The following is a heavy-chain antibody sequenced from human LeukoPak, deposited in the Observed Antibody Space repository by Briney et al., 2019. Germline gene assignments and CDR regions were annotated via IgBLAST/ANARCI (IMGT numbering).Heavy chain of an antibody. Sequence: SGGSLRLSCAASGFTFSSYAMSWVRQAPGKGLGWVSAISGSGGSTYYADSVKGRFTIYRDNSNNTLYLQMNSLRAEDTAVYYCAKDRRITLVRSYGMDVWGQGTTVTVSS. J-gene: IGHJ6*02. D-gene: IGHD3-10*01. CDR3: AKDRRITLVRSYGMDV. CDR1: GFTFSSYA. CDR2: ISGSGGST. V-gene: IGHV3-23*01.